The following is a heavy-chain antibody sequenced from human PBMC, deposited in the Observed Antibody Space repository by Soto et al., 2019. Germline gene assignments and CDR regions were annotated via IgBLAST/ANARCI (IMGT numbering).Heavy chain of an antibody. J-gene: IGHJ4*02. V-gene: IGHV3-23*01. D-gene: IGHD5-18*01. CDR3: AKDRYSYGELPNPAFDY. Sequence: PGGSLRLSCAASGFTFSSYAMSWVRQAPGKGLEWVSAISGSGGSTYYADSVKGRFTISRDNSKNTLYLQMNSLRAEDTAVYYCAKDRYSYGELPNPAFDYWGQGTLVTVSS. CDR1: GFTFSSYA. CDR2: ISGSGGST.